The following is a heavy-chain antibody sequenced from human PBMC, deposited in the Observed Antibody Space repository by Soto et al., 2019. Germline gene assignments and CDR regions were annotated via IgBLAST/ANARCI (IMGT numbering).Heavy chain of an antibody. D-gene: IGHD6-13*01. CDR3: AKGADSSSWYLYWYCDL. CDR1: GFTFSSYA. CDR2: ISGSGGNT. J-gene: IGHJ2*01. V-gene: IGHV3-23*01. Sequence: EVQLLESGGGLVQPGGSLRLSCAASGFTFSSYAMSWVRQAPGKGLEWVSAISGSGGNTYYAGSVKGRFTISRDNSKNTLYLKMNSLRAEDTAVYYCAKGADSSSWYLYWYCDLWGRGTRVTVSS.